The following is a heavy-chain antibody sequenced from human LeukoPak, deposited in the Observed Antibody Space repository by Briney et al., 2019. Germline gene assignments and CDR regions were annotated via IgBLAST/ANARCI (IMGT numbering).Heavy chain of an antibody. Sequence: GRCLRLSCAASGFTFSDYYMSWIRQAPGKGLEWDSYISSSTYTNQAASVKGRFTTSRDNAKKSMYLQMNSLRAEDTAVNYWARISGSYVFDYWGKGTLGTVCS. CDR2: ISSSTYT. V-gene: IGHV3-11*03. CDR3: ARISGSYVFDY. J-gene: IGHJ4*02. CDR1: GFTFSDYY. D-gene: IGHD1-26*01.